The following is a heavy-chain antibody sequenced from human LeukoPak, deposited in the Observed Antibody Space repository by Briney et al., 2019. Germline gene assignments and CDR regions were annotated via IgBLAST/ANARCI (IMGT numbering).Heavy chain of an antibody. CDR3: ARSRRVRYCSNISCYAGFFEY. Sequence: ASVKVSCKASGGTFISYAISWVRQAPGQGLEWMGGIIPIFGTANYAQKFQGRVTITADESTSTAYMELSSLRSEDTAVYYCARSRRVRYCSNISCYAGFFEYWGQGTLATVSS. V-gene: IGHV1-69*13. CDR2: IIPIFGTA. CDR1: GGTFISYA. D-gene: IGHD2-2*01. J-gene: IGHJ4*02.